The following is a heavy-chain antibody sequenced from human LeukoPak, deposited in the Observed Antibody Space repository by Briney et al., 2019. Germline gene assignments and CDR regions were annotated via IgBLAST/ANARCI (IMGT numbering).Heavy chain of an antibody. D-gene: IGHD2-8*02. CDR1: GGTFSSYA. CDR2: IIPIFGTA. CDR3: ARDPLVEGYYYYYMDV. V-gene: IGHV1-69*05. Sequence: GASVKVSCKASGGTFSSYAISWVRQAPGQGLEWMGGIIPIFGTANYAQKFQGRVTITTDESTSTAYMELSSLRSEDTAVYYCARDPLVEGYYYYYMDVWGKGTTVTVSS. J-gene: IGHJ6*03.